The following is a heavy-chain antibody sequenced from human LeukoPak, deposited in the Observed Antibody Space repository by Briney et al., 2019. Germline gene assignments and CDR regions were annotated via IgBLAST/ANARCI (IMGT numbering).Heavy chain of an antibody. CDR1: GGSVSSGSYY. CDR3: ARGVAPYYFDY. J-gene: IGHJ4*02. Sequence: SETLSLTCTVSGGSVSSGSYYWSWIRQPPGKGLEWIGYIYYSGSTNYNPSLKSRVTISVDTSKNQFSLKLSSVTAADTAVYYCARGVAPYYFDYWGQGTLVTVSS. V-gene: IGHV4-61*01. D-gene: IGHD2-15*01. CDR2: IYYSGST.